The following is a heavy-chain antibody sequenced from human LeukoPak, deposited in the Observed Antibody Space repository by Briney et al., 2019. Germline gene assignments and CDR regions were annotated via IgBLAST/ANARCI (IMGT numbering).Heavy chain of an antibody. D-gene: IGHD5-18*01. J-gene: IGHJ4*02. Sequence: SETLSLTCTVSGGSISSYYWSWIRQPPGKGLEWIGYIYYSGSTNYNPSLKSRVTISVDTSKNQFSLKLSSVTAADTAVYYCAREGPWAAMFDYWGQGTLVTVSS. V-gene: IGHV4-59*01. CDR3: AREGPWAAMFDY. CDR1: GGSISSYY. CDR2: IYYSGST.